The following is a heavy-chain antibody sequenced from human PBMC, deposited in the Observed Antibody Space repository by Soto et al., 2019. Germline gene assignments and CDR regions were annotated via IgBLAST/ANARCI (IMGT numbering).Heavy chain of an antibody. J-gene: IGHJ6*02. V-gene: IGHV4-59*01. CDR1: GGSISPYY. CDR3: ARDLRFQGHDYADYLGYGMDV. CDR2: IYYSGRT. Sequence: SETLSLTCTVSGGSISPYYWSWIRQSPGKGLEWIGFIYYSGRTSYNPSLKSRVTISVDTSKNQFSLNLSSVTAADTAVYYCARDLRFQGHDYADYLGYGMDVWGQGTTVTVSS. D-gene: IGHD4-17*01.